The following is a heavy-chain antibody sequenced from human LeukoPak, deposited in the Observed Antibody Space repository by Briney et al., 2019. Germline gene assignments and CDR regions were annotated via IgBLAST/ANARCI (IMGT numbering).Heavy chain of an antibody. CDR3: TRGLSIATRPAYYFDY. CDR1: GHTFTDYY. Sequence: GASVKVSCKASGHTFTDYYMHWVRQAPGQGFEWMGWINPNSGGTNYAQKFQGRVTMTRDTSTSTAYMELTSLRSDDTAVYYCTRGLSIATRPAYYFDYWGQGTLVTVSS. J-gene: IGHJ4*02. D-gene: IGHD6-6*01. V-gene: IGHV1-2*02. CDR2: INPNSGGT.